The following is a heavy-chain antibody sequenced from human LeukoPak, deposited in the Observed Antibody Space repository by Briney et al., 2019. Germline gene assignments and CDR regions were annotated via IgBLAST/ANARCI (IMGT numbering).Heavy chain of an antibody. Sequence: GGSLRLSCAASGFTFSSYWMSWVRQAPGKGLEWVANIKQDGSEKYYVDSVKGRFTISRDNAKNSLYLQMNSLRSEDTAVYYCARTESAEGLGFLEWLSYFDYWGQGTLVTVSS. CDR2: IKQDGSEK. V-gene: IGHV3-7*03. D-gene: IGHD3-3*01. J-gene: IGHJ4*02. CDR1: GFTFSSYW. CDR3: ARTESAEGLGFLEWLSYFDY.